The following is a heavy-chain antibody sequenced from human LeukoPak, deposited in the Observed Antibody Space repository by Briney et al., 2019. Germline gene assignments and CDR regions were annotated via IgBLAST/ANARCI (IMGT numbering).Heavy chain of an antibody. D-gene: IGHD4-11*01. V-gene: IGHV4-30-2*03. CDR2: IYHSGST. CDR1: GGSISSGGYS. J-gene: IGHJ4*02. Sequence: SQTLSLTCAVSGGSISSGGYSWSWIRQPPGKGLEWIGYIYHSGSTYYNPSLKSRVTISVDTSNNQFSLKLSSVTAADTAVFYCARHFYSANYYFDYWGQGTLVTVSS. CDR3: ARHFYSANYYFDY.